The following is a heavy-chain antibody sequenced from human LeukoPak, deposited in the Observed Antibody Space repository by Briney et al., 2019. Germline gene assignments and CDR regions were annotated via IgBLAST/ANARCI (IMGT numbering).Heavy chain of an antibody. CDR1: RYTFTAYY. CDR2: INAKSGDT. CDR3: ARQNTGQLDY. Sequence: ASVKVSCKASRYTFTAYYMHWVRQAPGQGLEWMGWINAKSGDTKYAQKFQARVTMTRDTSITTTYMEVSRLSSDDTAVYYCARQNTGQLDYWGQGTLVTVSS. J-gene: IGHJ4*02. V-gene: IGHV1-2*02. D-gene: IGHD2-8*02.